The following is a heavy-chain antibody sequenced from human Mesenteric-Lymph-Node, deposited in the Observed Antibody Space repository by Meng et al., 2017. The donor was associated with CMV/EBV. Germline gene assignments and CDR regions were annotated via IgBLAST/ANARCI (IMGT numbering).Heavy chain of an antibody. CDR3: AADVAYYYYYYYYGMDV. Sequence: SVKVSCKASGFTFTSSAVQWVRQARGQRLEWIGWIVVGSGNTNYAQKFQERVTITRDMSTSTAYMALSSLRSEDTAVYYCAADVAYYYYYYYYGMDVWGQGTTVTVSS. V-gene: IGHV1-58*01. CDR1: GFTFTSSA. J-gene: IGHJ6*02. CDR2: IVVGSGNT. D-gene: IGHD1-26*01.